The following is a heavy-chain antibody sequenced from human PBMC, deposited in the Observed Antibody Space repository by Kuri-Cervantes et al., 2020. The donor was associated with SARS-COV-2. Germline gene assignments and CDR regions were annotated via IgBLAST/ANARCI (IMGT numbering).Heavy chain of an antibody. CDR1: GFTFSSYA. Sequence: LSLTCAASGFTFSSYAMHWVRQAPGKGLEWVAVISYDGSNKYYADSVKGRFTVSRDNSKNTLYLQMNSLRGDDTAVYYCAILETLWLHGYFDYWGQGTLVTVSS. D-gene: IGHD3-16*01. CDR2: ISYDGSNK. V-gene: IGHV3-30-3*01. J-gene: IGHJ4*02. CDR3: AILETLWLHGYFDY.